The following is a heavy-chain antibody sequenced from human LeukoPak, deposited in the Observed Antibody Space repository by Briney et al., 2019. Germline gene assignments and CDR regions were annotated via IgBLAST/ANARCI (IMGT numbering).Heavy chain of an antibody. Sequence: ASVKVSCKASGYTFTSYYMHWVRQAPGQGLEWMGIINPSGGSTSYAQKFQGRVTMTRDTSTSTVYMELSSLRFEDTAVYYCARDLTYYYDSRGYSPDYWCHGTLVNVSS. CDR1: GYTFTSYY. D-gene: IGHD3-22*01. V-gene: IGHV1-46*01. CDR2: INPSGGST. CDR3: ARDLTYYYDSRGYSPDY. J-gene: IGHJ4*01.